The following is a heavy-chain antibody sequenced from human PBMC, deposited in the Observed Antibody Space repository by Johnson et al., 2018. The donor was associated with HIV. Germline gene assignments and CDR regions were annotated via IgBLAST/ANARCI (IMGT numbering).Heavy chain of an antibody. V-gene: IGHV3-66*01. CDR3: ARDGMAATKANI. CDR2: IYSGGST. CDR1: GFPVSSNY. Sequence: VQLVEYGGGLVPPGGSLRLSCAASGFPVSSNYMSWVRRAPGKGLEWVSVIYSGGSTYYADSEKGRFTISRDNSKNTLYLQMNSLRAEDTAVYYCARDGMAATKANIWGQGTMVTVSS. J-gene: IGHJ3*02. D-gene: IGHD1-14*01.